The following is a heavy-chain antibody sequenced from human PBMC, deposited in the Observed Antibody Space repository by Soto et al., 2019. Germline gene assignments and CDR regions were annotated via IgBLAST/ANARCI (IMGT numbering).Heavy chain of an antibody. D-gene: IGHD2-2*02. CDR1: GPTFTSYY. CDR3: ARGGDLIVVVPAAISWFDP. V-gene: IGHV1-46*01. Sequence: ASVKVSCKASGPTFTSYYMHSLRQAPVQVLEWMGIINPSGGSTSYAQKFQGRVTMTRDTSTSTVYMELSSLRSEDTAVYYCARGGDLIVVVPAAISWFDPWGQGTLVTVSS. CDR2: INPSGGST. J-gene: IGHJ5*02.